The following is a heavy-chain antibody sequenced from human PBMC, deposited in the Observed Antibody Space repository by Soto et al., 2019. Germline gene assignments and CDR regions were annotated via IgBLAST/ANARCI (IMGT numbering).Heavy chain of an antibody. D-gene: IGHD3-10*01. V-gene: IGHV4-30-4*01. J-gene: IGHJ4*02. CDR2: IYYSGST. CDR1: GGSISSGDYY. CDR3: ARGRDGSGSYYFDY. Sequence: SETLSLTCTVSGGSISSGDYYWSWIRQPPGKGLEWIGYIYYSGSTYYNPSLKSRVTISVDTSKNQFSLKLSSVTAADTAVYYCARGRDGSGSYYFDYWGQGTLVTVSS.